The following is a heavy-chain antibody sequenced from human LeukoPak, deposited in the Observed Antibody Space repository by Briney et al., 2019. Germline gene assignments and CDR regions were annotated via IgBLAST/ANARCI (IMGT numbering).Heavy chain of an antibody. CDR2: MSAYNGNT. J-gene: IGHJ6*03. Sequence: ASVKVSCKASGYTFTSYGISWVRQAPGQGLEWMGWMSAYNGNTNYAQKLQGRVTVTTDTSTSTAYMELRSLRSDDTAVYYCARVECSSTSCYRFYYYYYYYMDVWGKGTTVTVSS. V-gene: IGHV1-18*01. CDR1: GYTFTSYG. CDR3: ARVECSSTSCYRFYYYYYYYMDV. D-gene: IGHD2-2*02.